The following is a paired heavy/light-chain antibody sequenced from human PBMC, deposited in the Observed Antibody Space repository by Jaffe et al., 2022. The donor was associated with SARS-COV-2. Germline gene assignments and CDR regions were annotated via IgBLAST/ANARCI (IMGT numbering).Light chain of an antibody. Sequence: QSALTQPPSASGSPGQSVTISCTGTSSDVGSYNYVSWYQQHPGKAPKLMIYEVSKRPSGVPDRFSGSKSGNTASLTVSGLQAEDEADYYCSSYAGSNNLVFGGGTKLTVL. CDR2: EVS. J-gene: IGLJ2*01. CDR3: SSYAGSNNLV. CDR1: SSDVGSYNY. V-gene: IGLV2-8*01.
Heavy chain of an antibody. V-gene: IGHV4-39*01. D-gene: IGHD3-22*01. CDR3: ARQYFYDTSGFVYDY. Sequence: QLQLQESGPGLVKPSETLSLACTVSSGSISSSSYYWGWIRQPPGRGLEWIANIHYSGTTYYNPSLKSRVTMSVDTSKNHFSLKLSSMTAADTAVYYCARQYFYDTSGFVYDYWGQGTLVTVSS. CDR2: IHYSGTT. CDR1: SGSISSSSYY. J-gene: IGHJ4*02.